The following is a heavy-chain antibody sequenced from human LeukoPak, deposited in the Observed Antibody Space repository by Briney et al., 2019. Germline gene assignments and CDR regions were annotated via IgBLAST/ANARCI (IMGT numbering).Heavy chain of an antibody. CDR3: AKHRDDYGDYETDY. CDR2: IHSSGST. D-gene: IGHD4-17*01. V-gene: IGHV4-4*07. CDR1: DGYISNYY. J-gene: IGHJ4*02. Sequence: SETLSLTCSVSDGYISNYYLSWIRQPAGKRLEWIGRIHSSGSTSYNPSPKSRVTMSIDTSKNQFSLKLSSVTAADTAVYYCAKHRDDYGDYETDYWGQGTLVTVSS.